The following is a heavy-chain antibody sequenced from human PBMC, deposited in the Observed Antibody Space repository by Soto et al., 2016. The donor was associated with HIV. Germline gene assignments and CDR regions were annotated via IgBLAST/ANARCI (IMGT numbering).Heavy chain of an antibody. D-gene: IGHD3-10*01. J-gene: IGHJ4*01. CDR3: STGVIEFGEFEYLFNY. CDR1: GYILTELS. CDR2: FDPQNGGT. Sequence: QVQLVQSGAEVKKPGASVTVSCKVSGYILTELSMHWVRQGPGTSLEWMGGFDPQNGGTIYAQKFQGRVTIRDDISTNTAYMDLSGLGSEDTAVYYCSTGVIEFGEFEYLFNYWGPERWSPSPQ. V-gene: IGHV1-24*01.